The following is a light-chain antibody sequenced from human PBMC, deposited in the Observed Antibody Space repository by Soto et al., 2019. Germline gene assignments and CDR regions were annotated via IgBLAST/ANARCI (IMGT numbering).Light chain of an antibody. J-gene: IGLJ2*01. CDR2: EDS. CDR3: QVWFSSRDQVV. Sequence: SYELTQPPSVSVAPGQTARITCGVNDIGSKSVHWYQQKPGQAPELVVYEDSDRPSGIPERFSGSNSGNTATLTISRVEAGDEADFYCQVWFSSRDQVVFGGGTKVTVL. V-gene: IGLV3-21*02. CDR1: DIGSKS.